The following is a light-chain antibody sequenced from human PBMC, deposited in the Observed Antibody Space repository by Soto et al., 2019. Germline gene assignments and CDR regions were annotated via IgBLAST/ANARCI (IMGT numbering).Light chain of an antibody. Sequence: DIQMTQSPSTLSASVGDRVTISCRASQSFSAWLAWYQQKPGKAPKLLIYDASSLESGVPSRFSGSGSGTEFTLTISRLQPDDCETYYCQQYDTYSPGSTFGQGTKLEIK. J-gene: IGKJ2*01. CDR3: QQYDTYSPGST. V-gene: IGKV1-5*01. CDR2: DAS. CDR1: QSFSAW.